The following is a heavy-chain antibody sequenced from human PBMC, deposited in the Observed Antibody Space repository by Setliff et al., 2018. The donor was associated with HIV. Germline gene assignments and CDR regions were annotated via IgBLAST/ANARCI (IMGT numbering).Heavy chain of an antibody. D-gene: IGHD2-8*01. V-gene: IGHV7-4-1*02. CDR3: ARKQSWSSGGEAFDI. CDR1: GYTFTSYA. J-gene: IGHJ3*02. Sequence: ASVKVSCKASGYTFTSYAMNWVRQAPGQGLEWMGRISTNTGNPTYAQGFTGRFVFSLDTSVSTSYLQISSLKAEDTAVYYCARKQSWSSGGEAFDIWGQGTMVTVSS. CDR2: ISTNTGNP.